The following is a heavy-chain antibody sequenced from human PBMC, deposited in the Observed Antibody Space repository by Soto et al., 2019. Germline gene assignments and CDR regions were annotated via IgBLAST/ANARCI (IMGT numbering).Heavy chain of an antibody. J-gene: IGHJ4*02. CDR1: RFTFGDYA. CDR2: ISWNSGSI. Sequence: GRSLRLSCVGSRFTFGDYAIHWLGQAPGKGLEWVSGISWNSGSIGYADSVKGRFTISRDNAKNSLYLQMNSLRAEDTALYYCAISRYYDPFTGFDYWGQGTLVTVSS. D-gene: IGHD3-3*01. V-gene: IGHV3-9*01. CDR3: AISRYYDPFTGFDY.